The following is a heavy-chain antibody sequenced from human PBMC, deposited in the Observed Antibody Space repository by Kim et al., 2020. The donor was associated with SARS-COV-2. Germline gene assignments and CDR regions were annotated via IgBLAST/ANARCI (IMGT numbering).Heavy chain of an antibody. Sequence: YAKKFTGGVTIPADEPTSTAYMELSSLRSEDTAVYYCARVWFGIAYGMDVWGQGTTVTVSS. V-gene: IGHV1-69*01. J-gene: IGHJ6*02. D-gene: IGHD3-10*01. CDR3: ARVWFGIAYGMDV.